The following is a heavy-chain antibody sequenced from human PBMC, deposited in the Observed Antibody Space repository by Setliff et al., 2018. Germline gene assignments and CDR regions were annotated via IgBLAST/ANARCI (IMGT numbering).Heavy chain of an antibody. CDR1: GGSISSHY. J-gene: IGHJ5*02. D-gene: IGHD3-3*01. CDR3: ARASWYYDFWSGPEGSGWFDP. CDR2: IHYSGSI. V-gene: IGHV4-59*11. Sequence: SETLSLSCTVSGGSISSHYWSWIRQPPGKGLEWIGYIHYSGSINYNPSLKSRVTISVDTSKNQFSLKMTSMTAADTAVYYCARASWYYDFWSGPEGSGWFDPWGQGTLVTVSS.